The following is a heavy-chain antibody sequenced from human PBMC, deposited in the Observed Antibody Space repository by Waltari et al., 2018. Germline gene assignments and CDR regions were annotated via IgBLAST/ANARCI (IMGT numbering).Heavy chain of an antibody. CDR3: ARDPAPGYSYGFLDY. CDR2: IWYDGSNK. CDR1: GFTFSSYG. D-gene: IGHD5-18*01. Sequence: QVQLVESGGGVVQPGRSLRLSCAASGFTFSSYGMHWVRQAPGKGLEWVAVIWYDGSNKYYADSVKGRFTISRDNSKNTLYLQMNSRRAEDTAVYYWARDPAPGYSYGFLDYWGQGTLVTVSS. J-gene: IGHJ4*02. V-gene: IGHV3-33*01.